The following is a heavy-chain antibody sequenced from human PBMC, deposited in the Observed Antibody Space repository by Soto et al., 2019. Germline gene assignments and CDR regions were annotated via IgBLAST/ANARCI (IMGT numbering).Heavy chain of an antibody. D-gene: IGHD4-17*01. Sequence: QVQLQESGPGLVKPSGTLSLTCAVSGGSISSSNWWSCGRQSPGKGLEWIAETHHSGSTNYNPSLKRLVTISVDKSATQFSLKLNSVAAADTAVYYCARERADYGCYSVGYFDLWGRGTLVTVSS. J-gene: IGHJ2*01. CDR2: THHSGST. CDR1: GGSISSSNW. V-gene: IGHV4-4*02. CDR3: ARERADYGCYSVGYFDL.